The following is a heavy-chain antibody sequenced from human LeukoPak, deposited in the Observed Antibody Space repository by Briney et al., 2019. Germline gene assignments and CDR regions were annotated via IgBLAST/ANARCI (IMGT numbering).Heavy chain of an antibody. Sequence: GGSLRLSCAASGFTFSSYAIHWVRQAPGKGLEWVAVISVDGTDAFYADSVKGRVTISRDNSKNTLYLQMNSLRADDTAVYYCARARAPATRISSFDIWGQGTMVTVSS. CDR3: ARARAPATRISSFDI. J-gene: IGHJ3*02. V-gene: IGHV3-30*04. D-gene: IGHD2/OR15-2a*01. CDR2: ISVDGTDA. CDR1: GFTFSSYA.